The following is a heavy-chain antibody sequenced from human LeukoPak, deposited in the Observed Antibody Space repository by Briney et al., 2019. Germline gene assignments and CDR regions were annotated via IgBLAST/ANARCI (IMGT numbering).Heavy chain of an antibody. CDR2: ISYSVTT. V-gene: IGHV4-39*01. CDR1: GGSISSSSYY. J-gene: IGHJ4*01. D-gene: IGHD1-26*01. Sequence: SETLSLTCTVSGGSISSSSYYWAWIRQSPGKGLQWIASISYSVTTYYNPSLKSRVTISIDTSKNQFSLKLSSVTAADTAVYYCARHPRGATIYYEYWGQGTLVTVSS. CDR3: ARHPRGATIYYEY.